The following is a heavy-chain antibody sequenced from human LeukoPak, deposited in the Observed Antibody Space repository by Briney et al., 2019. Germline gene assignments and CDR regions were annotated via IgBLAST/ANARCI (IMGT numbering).Heavy chain of an antibody. Sequence: SETLSLTCTVSGYSISSGYYWGWIRQPPGKGLEWVGSIFHSGTTYYHPPLKSRVTISVDTSKNQFSLRLSSVTAADTAVYLCAKSIASAGTNSCYYMDVWGTGTTVTVSS. CDR2: IFHSGTT. CDR3: AKSIASAGTNSCYYMDV. V-gene: IGHV4-38-2*02. CDR1: GYSISSGYY. D-gene: IGHD6-13*01. J-gene: IGHJ6*03.